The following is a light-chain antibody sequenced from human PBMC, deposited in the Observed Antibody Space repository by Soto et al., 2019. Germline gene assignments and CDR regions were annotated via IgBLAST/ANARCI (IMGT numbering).Light chain of an antibody. Sequence: QSVLTQPASVSGSPGQSITISCTGTSSDVGGYNYVSWYQQQSGKAPKLMIHEVSNRPSGVSNRFSAPKSGNTASLPISGLQAEDEAAYFCTSYTSSLAYVFGIGTKVTV. J-gene: IGLJ1*01. CDR2: EVS. CDR3: TSYTSSLAYV. V-gene: IGLV2-14*01. CDR1: SSDVGGYNY.